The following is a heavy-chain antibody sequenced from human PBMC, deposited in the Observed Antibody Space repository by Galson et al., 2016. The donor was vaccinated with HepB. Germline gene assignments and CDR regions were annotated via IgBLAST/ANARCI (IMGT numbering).Heavy chain of an antibody. CDR2: IGGGADT. V-gene: IGHV3-23*01. D-gene: IGHD3-10*01. CDR3: AKHREYYYGSGNFNWFDP. CDR1: GFTFSSYA. J-gene: IGHJ5*02. Sequence: SLRLSCAASGFTFSSYAMSWVRQAPGKGLKWVSSIGGGADTYYADSVKGRFIISRDNSKNTPYLQMNSLRAEDTAIYYCAKHREYYYGSGNFNWFDPWGQGTLVTVSS.